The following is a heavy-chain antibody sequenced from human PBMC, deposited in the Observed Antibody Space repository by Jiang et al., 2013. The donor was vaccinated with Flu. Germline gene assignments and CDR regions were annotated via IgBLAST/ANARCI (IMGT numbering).Heavy chain of an antibody. CDR1: GVSISDTNW. D-gene: IGHD3-22*01. CDR3: AREHYYDTTVTRSFDI. CDR2: VSQSGTT. V-gene: IGHV4-4*02. J-gene: IGHJ3*02. Sequence: GPGLVKPSGTLSLTCAVSGVSISDTNWWSWVRQPPGKGLDWIGEVSQSGTTNYNPSLKRRVSISVDKSKNQFSLKLSSVTAADTAVYYCAREHYYDTTVTRSFDIWGQG.